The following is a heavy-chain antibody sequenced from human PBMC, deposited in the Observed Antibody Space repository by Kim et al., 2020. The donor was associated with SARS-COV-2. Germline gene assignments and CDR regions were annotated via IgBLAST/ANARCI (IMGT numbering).Heavy chain of an antibody. V-gene: IGHV5-51*01. Sequence: GESLKISCKGSGYSFTSYWIGWVRQMPGKGLEWMGIIYPGDSDTRYSPSFQGQVTISADKSISTAYLQWSSLKASDTAMYYCARAAMGPISGYYYYYGMDVWGQGTTVTVSS. CDR3: ARAAMGPISGYYYYYGMDV. D-gene: IGHD5-18*01. J-gene: IGHJ6*02. CDR1: GYSFTSYW. CDR2: IYPGDSDT.